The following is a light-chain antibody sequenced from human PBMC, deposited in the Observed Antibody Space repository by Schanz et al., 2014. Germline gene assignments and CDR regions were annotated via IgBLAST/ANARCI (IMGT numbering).Light chain of an antibody. CDR3: QQRSNWPPLT. CDR2: DAS. J-gene: IGKJ4*01. Sequence: EIVLTQSPATLSLSPGERATLSCRASQSVGSDLAWYQQIPGQAPRLLIYDASGRATGIPARFSGSGSGTDFTLTISSLEPEDFAVYYCQQRSNWPPLTFGGGTVVDIK. CDR1: QSVGSD. V-gene: IGKV3-11*01.